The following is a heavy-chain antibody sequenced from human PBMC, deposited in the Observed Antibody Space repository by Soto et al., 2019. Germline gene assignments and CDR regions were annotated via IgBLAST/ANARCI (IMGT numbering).Heavy chain of an antibody. CDR1: GFTFGDYA. J-gene: IGHJ3*02. Sequence: PGGSLSLSCTSSGFTFGDYAMSWFRQAPGKGLEWVGFIRSKAYGGTTEYAASVKGRFTISRDDSKSIAYLQMNSLKTEDTAVYYCTGEKYAHDAFDIWGQGTMVTVSS. CDR3: TGEKYAHDAFDI. V-gene: IGHV3-49*03. D-gene: IGHD2-2*01. CDR2: IRSKAYGGTT.